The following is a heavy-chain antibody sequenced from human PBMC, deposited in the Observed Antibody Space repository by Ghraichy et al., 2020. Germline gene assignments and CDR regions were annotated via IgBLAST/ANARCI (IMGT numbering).Heavy chain of an antibody. D-gene: IGHD2-15*01. CDR2: INWNGGST. V-gene: IGHV3-20*04. J-gene: IGHJ4*02. Sequence: GGSLRLSCAASGFTFDDYGMSWVRQAPGKGLEWVSGINWNGGSTDHADSVKGRFTISRDNTKNSLYLQMNSLRAEDTALYYCARDDCSGGTCYRPFDYWGQGTLVTVSS. CDR1: GFTFDDYG. CDR3: ARDDCSGGTCYRPFDY.